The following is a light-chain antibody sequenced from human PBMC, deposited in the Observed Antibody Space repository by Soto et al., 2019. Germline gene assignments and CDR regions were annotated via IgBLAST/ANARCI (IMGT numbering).Light chain of an antibody. V-gene: IGKV3-15*01. J-gene: IGKJ4*01. CDR1: QSVSYN. CDR3: QQRTDWPPLT. Sequence: EIVMTQSLATLSVSPGERVTLSCRASQSVSYNLAWYQQTPGQDPRLLIYGPSTRATGIPARFSGTVSGTEFTLPIHSLHSEDFALSYCQQRTDWPPLTVCGGT. CDR2: GPS.